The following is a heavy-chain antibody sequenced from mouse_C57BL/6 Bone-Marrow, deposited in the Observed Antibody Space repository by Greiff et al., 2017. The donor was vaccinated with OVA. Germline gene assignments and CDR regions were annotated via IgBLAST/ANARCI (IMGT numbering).Heavy chain of an antibody. D-gene: IGHD1-1*01. Sequence: VQLQQSGPELVKPGASVKISCKASGYTFTDYYMNWVKQSHGKSLEWIGDINPNNGGTSYNQKFKGKATLTVDKSSSTAYMELRSLTSEDSAVYYCARSGLITTVVAPFDYWGQGTTLTVSS. J-gene: IGHJ2*01. CDR1: GYTFTDYY. V-gene: IGHV1-26*01. CDR3: ARSGLITTVVAPFDY. CDR2: INPNNGGT.